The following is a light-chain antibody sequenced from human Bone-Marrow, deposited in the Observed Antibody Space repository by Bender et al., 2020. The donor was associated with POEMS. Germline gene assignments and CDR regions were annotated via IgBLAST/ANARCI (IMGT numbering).Light chain of an antibody. CDR1: SSDVGAYNY. CDR3: AAKRVVSKGV. CDR2: EVS. Sequence: QSALTQPASVSGSPGQSITISCAGTSSDVGAYNYVSWYQQHPGKAPKLMIYEVSKRPSGVSNRFSGSKTGNTASLTVSGLQAEDEADYYCAAKRVVSKGVFGGGTKLTVL. J-gene: IGLJ3*02. V-gene: IGLV2-14*01.